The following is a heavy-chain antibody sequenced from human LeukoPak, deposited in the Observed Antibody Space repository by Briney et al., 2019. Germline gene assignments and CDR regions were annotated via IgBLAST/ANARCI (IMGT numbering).Heavy chain of an antibody. J-gene: IGHJ4*02. CDR1: GFTFSSYW. CDR2: ISSSSSYI. Sequence: GGSLRLSCAASGFTFSSYWMSWVRQAPGKGLEWVSSISSSSSYIYYADSVKGRFTISRDNAKNSLCLQMNSLRAEDTAVYYCARVEGSGWYEVIDYWGQGTLVTVSS. D-gene: IGHD6-19*01. V-gene: IGHV3-21*01. CDR3: ARVEGSGWYEVIDY.